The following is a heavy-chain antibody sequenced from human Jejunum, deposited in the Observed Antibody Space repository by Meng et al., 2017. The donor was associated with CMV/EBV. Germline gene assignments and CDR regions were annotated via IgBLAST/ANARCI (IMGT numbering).Heavy chain of an antibody. CDR2: VKGDGSGI. J-gene: IGHJ4*02. D-gene: IGHD2-21*02. CDR3: GRERWGLGEY. CDR1: GFTVRIDR. Sequence: LSCVASGFTVRIDRTLGVRQDPGEGMVCGARVKGDGSGITYGDSVKGRFTISRDNAKNTLYLQMNSLTVEDTDVYYCGRERWGLGEYWGQGTVVTVSS. V-gene: IGHV3-74*01.